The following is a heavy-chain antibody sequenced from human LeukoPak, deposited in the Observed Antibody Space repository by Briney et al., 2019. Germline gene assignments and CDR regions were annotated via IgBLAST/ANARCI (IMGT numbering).Heavy chain of an antibody. Sequence: GGSLRLSCAASGFTFNNYWMAWFRQAPGKGLEWVANIKEDGSEKNYVYSVKGRFTIPRDNAKNPLYLQMSILIAADTALYYCARVMAASVWRSYGSYYYYYYMDVWGKGTTDIVYS. CDR1: GFTFNNYW. J-gene: IGHJ6*03. D-gene: IGHD3-16*01. CDR3: ARVMAASVWRSYGSYYYYYYMDV. CDR2: IKEDGSEK. V-gene: IGHV3-7*01.